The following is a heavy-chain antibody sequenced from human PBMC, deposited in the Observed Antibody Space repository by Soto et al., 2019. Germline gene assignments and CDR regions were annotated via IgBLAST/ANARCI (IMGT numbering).Heavy chain of an antibody. CDR3: ARRNDILTGYSYFAYYYYGMDA. CDR2: IYYSGST. CDR1: GGSISSSSYY. D-gene: IGHD3-9*01. J-gene: IGHJ6*02. V-gene: IGHV4-39*01. Sequence: SETLSLTCTVSGGSISSSSYYWGWIRQPPGKGLEWIGSIYYSGSTYYNPSLKSRVTISVDTSKNQFSLKLSSVTAADTAVYYCARRNDILTGYSYFAYYYYGMDAWGQGTTVTVSS.